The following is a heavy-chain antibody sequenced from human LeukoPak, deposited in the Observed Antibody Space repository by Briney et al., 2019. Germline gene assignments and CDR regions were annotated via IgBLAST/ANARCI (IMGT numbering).Heavy chain of an antibody. CDR3: ARDKNSDFWSGGSPGDV. CDR2: IYSGGST. Sequence: QPGGSLRLSCAASGFTVSSNYMSWVRQAPGKGLEWVSVIYSGGSTYYADSVKGRFTISRDNAKNSLYLQMNSLRAEDTAVYYCARDKNSDFWSGGSPGDVWGKGTTVTVSS. CDR1: GFTVSSNY. V-gene: IGHV3-53*01. J-gene: IGHJ6*04. D-gene: IGHD3-3*01.